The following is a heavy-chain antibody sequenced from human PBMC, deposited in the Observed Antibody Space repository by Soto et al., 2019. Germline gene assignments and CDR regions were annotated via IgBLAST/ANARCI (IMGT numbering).Heavy chain of an antibody. CDR1: GYTFTGYY. CDR2: INPNSGGT. V-gene: IGHV1-2*04. J-gene: IGHJ6*02. D-gene: IGHD1-26*01. Sequence: SVKVSCKASGYTFTGYYMHWVRQAPGQGLEWMGWINPNSGGTNYAQKFQGWVTMTRDTSISTAYMELSRLRSDDTAVYYCARDRRYSGSPGGMDVWGQGTTVTVSS. CDR3: ARDRRYSGSPGGMDV.